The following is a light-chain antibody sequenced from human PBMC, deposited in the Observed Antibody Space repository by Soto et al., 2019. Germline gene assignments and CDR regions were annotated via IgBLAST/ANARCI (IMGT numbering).Light chain of an antibody. V-gene: IGKV3-15*01. CDR2: GAA. Sequence: EIVVTQSPATLSLSPGEIATLSGRAGDSVSSDLAWYQQKPGQAPRLLIYGAASRAIGIPARCSGSGSGTEFTLTISSLQSEDFAVYYCQQYNNWPPTFGQGTKVDI. J-gene: IGKJ1*01. CDR3: QQYNNWPPT. CDR1: DSVSSD.